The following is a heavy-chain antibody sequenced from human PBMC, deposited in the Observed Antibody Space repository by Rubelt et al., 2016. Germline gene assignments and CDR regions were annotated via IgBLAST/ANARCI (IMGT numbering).Heavy chain of an antibody. V-gene: IGHV1-3*01. D-gene: IGHD6-19*01. CDR2: INAGNGNT. CDR3: ATGYSSGWYVAY. CDR1: GYSFTTYS. J-gene: IGHJ4*02. Sequence: QVQLVQSGAEVKKPGASVKVSCKAAGYSFTTYSIHWVRQAPGQRLEWMGWINAGNGNTKYSQTCQGRVAITRYTSAGAAYMELSSLLSEDTAIYYCATGYSSGWYVAYWGQGTLVTVSS.